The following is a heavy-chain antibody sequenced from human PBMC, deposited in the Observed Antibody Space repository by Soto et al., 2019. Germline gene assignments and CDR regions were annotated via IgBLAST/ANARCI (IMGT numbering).Heavy chain of an antibody. CDR2: ISWDGGST. D-gene: IGHD3-10*01. CDR3: AKAHMVRGVTYYYYGMDV. Sequence: GGSLRLSCAASGFTFDDYAMHWVRQAPGKGLEWVSLISWDGGSTYYADSVKGRFTISRDNSKNSLYLQMNSLRAEDTALYYCAKAHMVRGVTYYYYGMDVWGQGTTVTVSS. J-gene: IGHJ6*02. CDR1: GFTFDDYA. V-gene: IGHV3-43D*04.